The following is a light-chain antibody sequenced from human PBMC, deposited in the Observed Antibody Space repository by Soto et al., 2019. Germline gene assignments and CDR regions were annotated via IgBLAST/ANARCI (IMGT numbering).Light chain of an antibody. V-gene: IGKV3-20*01. J-gene: IGKJ5*01. CDR2: SAS. Sequence: EIVLTQSPGTLSLSPGERATLSCRASQSLSGGYLAWFQQKPGQTPRLLIYSASNRATGIPDRFSGSGSGTDFTLTISRLEPEDFAVYYCQQNGSLPSTFGQGTRLEIK. CDR3: QQNGSLPST. CDR1: QSLSGGY.